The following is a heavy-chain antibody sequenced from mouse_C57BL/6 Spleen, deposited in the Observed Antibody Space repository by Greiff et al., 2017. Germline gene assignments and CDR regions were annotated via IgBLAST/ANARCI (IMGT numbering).Heavy chain of an antibody. J-gene: IGHJ1*03. CDR1: GYTFTSYW. D-gene: IGHD1-1*01. CDR3: ARSGGYGSSYDWYFDV. CDR2: IDPNSGGT. Sequence: QVQLQQPGAELVKPGASVKLSCKASGYTFTSYWMHWVKQRPGRGLGWIGRIDPNSGGTKYNEKFKSKATLTVDKPSSTAYMQLSSLTSEDSAVYYCARSGGYGSSYDWYFDVWGTGTTVTVSS. V-gene: IGHV1-72*01.